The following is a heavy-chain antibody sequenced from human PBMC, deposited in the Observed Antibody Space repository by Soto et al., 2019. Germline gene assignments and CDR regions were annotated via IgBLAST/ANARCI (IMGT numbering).Heavy chain of an antibody. Sequence: SETLSITCAVYGGSFSGYYWNWIRQPPGKGLEWIGEINHSGSTNYNPSLKSRVTISVDTSKNQFSLKLSSVTAADTAVYYCARHPGYYDILTGYTTYYFDPWGQGILVT. J-gene: IGHJ4*02. D-gene: IGHD3-9*01. CDR3: ARHPGYYDILTGYTTYYFDP. V-gene: IGHV4-34*01. CDR1: GGSFSGYY. CDR2: INHSGST.